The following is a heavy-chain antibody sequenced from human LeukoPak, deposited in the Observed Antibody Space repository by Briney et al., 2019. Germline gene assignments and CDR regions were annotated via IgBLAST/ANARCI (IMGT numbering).Heavy chain of an antibody. CDR2: INPSGGST. Sequence: GGSLRLSXAASGYTFTSYYMHWVRQAPGQGLEWMGIINPSGGSTSYAQKFQGRVTMTRDTSTSTVYMELSSLRSEDTAVYYCARYSSSSLFDYWGQGTLVTVSS. CDR1: GYTFTSYY. V-gene: IGHV1-46*01. CDR3: ARYSSSSLFDY. J-gene: IGHJ4*02. D-gene: IGHD6-6*01.